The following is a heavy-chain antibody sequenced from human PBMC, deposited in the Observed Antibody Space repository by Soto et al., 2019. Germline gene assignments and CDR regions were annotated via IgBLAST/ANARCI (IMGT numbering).Heavy chain of an antibody. CDR2: IDYSGST. Sequence: QLQLQESGPGLVKPSETLSLTCTVSGGSISSSSYYWGWIRQPPGKGLEWIGGIDYSGSTYYNPSLKSRVTISVDTSKNQSSLKLSSVTAADTAVYYCARQYCSSTSCYARLPVFDIWGQGTMVTVSS. D-gene: IGHD2-2*01. CDR3: ARQYCSSTSCYARLPVFDI. CDR1: GGSISSSSYY. V-gene: IGHV4-39*01. J-gene: IGHJ3*02.